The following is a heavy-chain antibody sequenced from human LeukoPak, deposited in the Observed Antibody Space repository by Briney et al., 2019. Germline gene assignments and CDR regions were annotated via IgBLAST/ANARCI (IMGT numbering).Heavy chain of an antibody. CDR3: ARDPRGITALVDYFDY. J-gene: IGHJ4*02. D-gene: IGHD5-18*01. CDR1: GFTFTSYN. Sequence: GGSLRLSCAASGFTFTSYNMNWVRQAPGKGLEWVSVIYSGGSTYYADSVKGRFTISRDNSKNTLYLQMNSLRAEDTAVYYCARDPRGITALVDYFDYWGQGTLVTVSS. CDR2: IYSGGST. V-gene: IGHV3-53*01.